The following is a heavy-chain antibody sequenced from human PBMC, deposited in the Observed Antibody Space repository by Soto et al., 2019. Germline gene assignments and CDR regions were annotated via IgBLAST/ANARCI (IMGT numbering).Heavy chain of an antibody. CDR1: GFTFSTYS. J-gene: IGHJ4*02. D-gene: IGHD1-26*01. V-gene: IGHV3-48*02. Sequence: VQLVESGGGLVQPGGSLRLSCAASGFTFSTYSMNWVRQAPGKGLEWVSYISSSSSLIHYADSVKGRFTISRDNAKNSLYLQMNSLRDEDTAVYYCASVSGTYERYWGQGTLVTVSS. CDR3: ASVSGTYERY. CDR2: ISSSSSLI.